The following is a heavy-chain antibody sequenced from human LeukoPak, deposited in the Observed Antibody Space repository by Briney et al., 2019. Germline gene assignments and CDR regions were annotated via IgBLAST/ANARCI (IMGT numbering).Heavy chain of an antibody. CDR1: GGSISSGGYY. CDR3: ARNRDGYNSFDY. V-gene: IGHV4-30-2*05. D-gene: IGHD5-24*01. J-gene: IGHJ4*02. Sequence: SETLSLTCTVSGGSISSGGYYWSCIRQPPGKGLEWIGYIYHSGSSYYNPSLRSRVTISVDTSKNHFSLKLSSVTAADTAVYYCARNRDGYNSFDYWGQETLVTVSS. CDR2: IYHSGSS.